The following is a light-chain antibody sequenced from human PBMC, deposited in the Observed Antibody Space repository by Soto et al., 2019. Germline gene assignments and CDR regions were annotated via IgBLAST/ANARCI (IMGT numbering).Light chain of an antibody. CDR2: GAS. Sequence: EIVLTQSPGTLSLSPGERATLSCRASQSVSSSYLAWYQQKPGQAPRLLIYGASSRATGIPDRFSGSGSGTDFTLTIGRLEPEDFAVYYCQQYGSSLTLGGGTKVDIK. CDR1: QSVSSSY. J-gene: IGKJ4*01. CDR3: QQYGSSLT. V-gene: IGKV3-20*01.